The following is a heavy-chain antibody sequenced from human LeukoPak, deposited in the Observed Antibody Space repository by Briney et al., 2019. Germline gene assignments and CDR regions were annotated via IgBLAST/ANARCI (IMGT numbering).Heavy chain of an antibody. CDR1: GGSISSGGYY. V-gene: IGHV4-31*03. J-gene: IGHJ3*02. Sequence: SETLSLTCTVSGGSISSGGYYWSWIRQHPGKGLEWIGYIYYSGSTYYNPSLKSRVTISVDTSKNQFSLKLSSVTAADTAVYYCARRRGYSYGLGFAFDIWGQGTMVTVSS. CDR3: ARRRGYSYGLGFAFDI. D-gene: IGHD5-18*01. CDR2: IYYSGST.